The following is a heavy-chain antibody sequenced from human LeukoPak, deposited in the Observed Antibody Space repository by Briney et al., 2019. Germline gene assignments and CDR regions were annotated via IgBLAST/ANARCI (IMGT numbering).Heavy chain of an antibody. V-gene: IGHV4-59*01. Sequence: PSETLSLTCTVSGGSISSYYWSWIRQPPGKGLEWIGYIYYSGSTNYNPSLKSRVTISVDTSKNQFSLKLSSVTAADTAVYHCARAGQYYDILTGSIYYYGIDVWGNGTTVTVSS. D-gene: IGHD3-9*01. CDR3: ARAGQYYDILTGSIYYYGIDV. CDR1: GGSISSYY. J-gene: IGHJ6*04. CDR2: IYYSGST.